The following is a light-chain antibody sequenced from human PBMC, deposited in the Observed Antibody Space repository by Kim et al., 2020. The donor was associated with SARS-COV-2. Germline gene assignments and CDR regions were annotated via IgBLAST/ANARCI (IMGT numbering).Light chain of an antibody. V-gene: IGKV1-16*01. CDR1: QDIGYY. CDR2: AAS. CDR3: QQYKSYPLT. Sequence: AYVGDRVTITCRANQDIGYYLAWFQQRPGKAPTSLIFAASALQRGVPSRFSGRGTETVFTLTISSLQPEDFATYYCQQYKSYPLTFGGGTKVDIK. J-gene: IGKJ4*01.